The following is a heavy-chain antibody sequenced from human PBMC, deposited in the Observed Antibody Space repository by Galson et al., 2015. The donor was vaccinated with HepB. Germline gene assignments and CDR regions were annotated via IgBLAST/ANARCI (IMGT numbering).Heavy chain of an antibody. D-gene: IGHD6-6*01. CDR3: AREVPLITVAALDT. V-gene: IGHV3-33*01. J-gene: IGHJ4*02. CDR2: IWKDGTNK. Sequence: SLRLSCAASGFTFSDYGMHWVRQAPGKGLEWVALIWKDGTNKHYADSVKGRFTVSRENSKDTVLLQMNSLRGEDTAIYYFAREVPLITVAALDTWGQGTLVTVSS. CDR1: GFTFSDYG.